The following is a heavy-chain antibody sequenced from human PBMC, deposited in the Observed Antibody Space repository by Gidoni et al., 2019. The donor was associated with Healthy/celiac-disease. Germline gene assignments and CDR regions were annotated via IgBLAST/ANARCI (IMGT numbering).Heavy chain of an antibody. CDR3: ARAKKHGYNYKGAFDI. V-gene: IGHV4-31*03. CDR2: IYYSGST. J-gene: IGHJ3*02. Sequence: QVQLQESGPGLVKPSQTLSLTCTVSGGSISSGGYYWSWIRQHPGKGLEWIGYIYYSGSTYYNPSLKSRVTISVDTSKNQFSLKLSSVTAADTAVYYCARAKKHGYNYKGAFDIWGQGTMVTVSS. CDR1: GGSISSGGYY. D-gene: IGHD5-12*01.